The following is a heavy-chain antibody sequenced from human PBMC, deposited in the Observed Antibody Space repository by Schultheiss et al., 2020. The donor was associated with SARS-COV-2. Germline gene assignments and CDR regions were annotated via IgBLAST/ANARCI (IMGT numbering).Heavy chain of an antibody. D-gene: IGHD3-16*02. V-gene: IGHV4-39*01. Sequence: SETLSLTCTVSGGSISSSSYYWGWIRQPPGKGLEWIGSIYYSGSTYYNPSLKSRVTISVDTSKNQFSLKLSSVTAADTAVYYCASTPPPYDYVWGSYRYGMDVWGQGTTVTVPS. CDR3: ASTPPPYDYVWGSYRYGMDV. CDR2: IYYSGST. CDR1: GGSISSSSYY. J-gene: IGHJ6*02.